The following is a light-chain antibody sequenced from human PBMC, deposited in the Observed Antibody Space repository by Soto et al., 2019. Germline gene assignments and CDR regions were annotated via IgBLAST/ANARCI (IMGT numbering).Light chain of an antibody. V-gene: IGKV2-30*02. J-gene: IGKJ5*01. CDR1: QSLVHSDGIAY. CDR3: MQGTHRPIT. CDR2: KVS. Sequence: DVVMTPSPLSLPVTLGQPASISCRSNQSLVHSDGIAYFSWFQQRPGRSPRRLIYKVSNRDSGVPARFSGSGSGTDFALKISRVEAEDVGVYYCMQGTHRPITFGQGTRLEIK.